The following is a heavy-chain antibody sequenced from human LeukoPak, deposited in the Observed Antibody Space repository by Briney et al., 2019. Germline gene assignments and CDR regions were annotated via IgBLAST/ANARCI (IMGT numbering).Heavy chain of an antibody. J-gene: IGHJ4*02. CDR2: INHSGST. Sequence: KPSETLSLTCAVYGGSFSGYYWSWIRQPPGKGLEWIGEINHSGSTNYNPSLKSRVTISVDTSKNQFSPKLSSVTAADTAVYYCARGPEGIVVPAAVYFDYWGQGTLVTVSS. CDR3: ARGPEGIVVPAAVYFDY. V-gene: IGHV4-34*01. CDR1: GGSFSGYY. D-gene: IGHD2-2*01.